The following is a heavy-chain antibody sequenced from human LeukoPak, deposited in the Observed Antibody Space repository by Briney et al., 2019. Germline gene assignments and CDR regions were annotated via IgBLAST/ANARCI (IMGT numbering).Heavy chain of an antibody. CDR1: GFTVSSNY. CDR3: ARERWLQLRGSYYYYGMDV. D-gene: IGHD5-24*01. Sequence: GGSLRLSCAASGFTVSSNYMTWVRQAPGKGLEWVSVIFSGGDTYYADSVKGRFTISRDNSKNTLYLQMNSLRAEDTAVYYCARERWLQLRGSYYYYGMDVWGQGTTVTVSS. J-gene: IGHJ6*02. CDR2: IFSGGDT. V-gene: IGHV3-53*01.